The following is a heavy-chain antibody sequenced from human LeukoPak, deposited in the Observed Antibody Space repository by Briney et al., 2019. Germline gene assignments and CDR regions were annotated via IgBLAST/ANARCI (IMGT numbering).Heavy chain of an antibody. D-gene: IGHD3-10*01. J-gene: IGHJ2*01. CDR2: LYHSGIT. Sequence: SETMSLTCTVSGYSIAHGFFWAWIRQPPGGGLEWIGSLYHSGITYYNTSLKSRISTSVDTSKNQFSLKLRLVTAAATAVYYCARVEVPRDINAWYFAPWGRGTLVTVSS. V-gene: IGHV4-38-2*02. CDR3: ARVEVPRDINAWYFAP. CDR1: GYSIAHGFF.